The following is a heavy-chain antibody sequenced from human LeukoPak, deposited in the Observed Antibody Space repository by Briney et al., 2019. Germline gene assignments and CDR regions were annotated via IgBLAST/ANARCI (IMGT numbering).Heavy chain of an antibody. D-gene: IGHD3/OR15-3a*01. Sequence: SETLFLTCTVSGDSINSGGFYWSWIRQHPGKGLEWIGYIYYGEITYYNPSLKSRVTISVDAPKNQFSLKVRSVTAADTAVYYCASNFGQNWGQGTLVTVSP. CDR1: GDSINSGGFY. V-gene: IGHV4-31*03. J-gene: IGHJ4*02. CDR2: IYYGEIT. CDR3: ASNFGQN.